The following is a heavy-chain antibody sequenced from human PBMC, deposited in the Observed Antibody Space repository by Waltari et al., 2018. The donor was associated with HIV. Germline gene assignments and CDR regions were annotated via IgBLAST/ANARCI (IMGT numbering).Heavy chain of an antibody. V-gene: IGHV1-2*04. J-gene: IGHJ4*02. D-gene: IGHD5-18*01. CDR3: ARGGYSYGYDYDY. CDR1: GYTFTGYY. Sequence: QVQLVQSGAEVKKPGASVKVSCTASGYTFTGYYMHWVRQAPGQGLWWVGWINPNSGGTNYAQKFQGWVTRTRDTSISTAYMELSRLRSDDTAVYYCARGGYSYGYDYDYWGQGTLVTVSS. CDR2: INPNSGGT.